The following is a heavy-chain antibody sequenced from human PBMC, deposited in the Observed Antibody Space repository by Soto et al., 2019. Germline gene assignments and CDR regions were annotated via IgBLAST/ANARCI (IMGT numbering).Heavy chain of an antibody. D-gene: IGHD5-12*01. J-gene: IGHJ6*02. V-gene: IGHV1-18*04. CDR1: GYTFKSYD. CDR2: ISGHNGKA. CDR3: ARNGYIGNFAMDV. Sequence: QVQLVQSGAEVKEPGASVTVSCKASGYTFKSYDVMWVRKAPGQVLEWMGWISGHNGKADYAENFQGRGIMTTDTCTATASMDLRGLRSDDTAVYYCARNGYIGNFAMDVWGQGTTVTVSS.